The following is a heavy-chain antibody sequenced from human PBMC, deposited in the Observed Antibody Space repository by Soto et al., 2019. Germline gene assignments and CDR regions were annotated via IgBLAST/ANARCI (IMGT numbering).Heavy chain of an antibody. CDR2: ISKSSITR. V-gene: IGHV3-48*02. D-gene: IGHD2-15*01. Sequence: QLVESGGGLVQPGGSLRLSCVASGFTFSSYNMNWVRQAQGKGLEWVSDISKSSITRNYAGSVKGRFTISRDNAKNSLYLQMNSLRDEDTAVYYCAKDGGSFYYDGMDVWGQGTTVTVSS. CDR3: AKDGGSFYYDGMDV. J-gene: IGHJ6*02. CDR1: GFTFSSYN.